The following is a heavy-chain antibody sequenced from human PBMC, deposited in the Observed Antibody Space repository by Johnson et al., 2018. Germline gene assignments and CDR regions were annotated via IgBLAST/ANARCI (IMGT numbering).Heavy chain of an antibody. CDR1: GYSFKNYW. J-gene: IGHJ6*02. Sequence: VQLVQSGAEVKKPGESLKISCKGSGYSFKNYWIAWVRRMPGKGLEWMGILYPDDPDIRYSPSFQGQVIISVDKSISTAYRQWSSLKASDTAIYYCVRQGSSSSGVGPMDVWGQGTTVIVSS. CDR3: VRQGSSSSGVGPMDV. D-gene: IGHD2-2*01. CDR2: LYPDDPDI. V-gene: IGHV5-51*01.